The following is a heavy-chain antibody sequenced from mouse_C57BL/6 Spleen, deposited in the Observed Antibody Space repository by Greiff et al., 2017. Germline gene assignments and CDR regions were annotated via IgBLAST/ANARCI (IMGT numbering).Heavy chain of an antibody. V-gene: IGHV1-9*01. J-gene: IGHJ3*01. CDR3: AGYYGNSAWFAY. CDR2: ILPGSGST. CDR1: GYTFTGYW. D-gene: IGHD2-1*01. Sequence: VKLQQSGAELMKPGASVKLSCKATGYTFTGYWIEWVKQRPGHGLEWIGEILPGSGSTNYTEKFKGKATFTADTSSNTAYMQLSSLTAEDSAIYYCAGYYGNSAWFAYWGQGTLVTVSA.